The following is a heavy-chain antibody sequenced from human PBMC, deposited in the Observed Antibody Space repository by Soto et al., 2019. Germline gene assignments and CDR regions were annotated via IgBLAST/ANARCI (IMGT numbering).Heavy chain of an antibody. CDR1: GYTFTSYG. J-gene: IGHJ6*02. Sequence: QVQLVQSGAEVKKPGASVKVSCKASGYTFTSYGISWVRQAPGQGLEWMGWISAYNGNTNYAQKLQGRVTMTTDTSTSTAYMELRSVRSDDTAVYYCARLNIVGDMGGYYGMDVWGQGTTVTVSS. V-gene: IGHV1-18*04. CDR2: ISAYNGNT. CDR3: ARLNIVGDMGGYYGMDV. D-gene: IGHD1-26*01.